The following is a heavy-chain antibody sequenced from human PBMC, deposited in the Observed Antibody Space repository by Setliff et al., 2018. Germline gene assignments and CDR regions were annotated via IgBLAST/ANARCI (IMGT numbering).Heavy chain of an antibody. CDR3: ARSSAPIKRDYMDV. Sequence: GGSLRLSCAASGFTVSSNHISWVRQAPGKGLEWVSGIARGSRVTYYADSVKGRFTISRDNAKNSLYLQMNSLRADDAAVYYCARSSAPIKRDYMDVWGKGTTVTVSS. CDR2: IARGSRVT. D-gene: IGHD2-2*02. CDR1: GFTVSSNH. V-gene: IGHV3-21*01. J-gene: IGHJ6*03.